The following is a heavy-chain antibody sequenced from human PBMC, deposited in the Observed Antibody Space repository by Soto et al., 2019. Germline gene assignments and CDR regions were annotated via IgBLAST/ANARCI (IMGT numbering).Heavy chain of an antibody. V-gene: IGHV3-21*01. CDR2: ISSSSSYI. Sequence: GGSLRLSCAASGFTFSSYSMNWVRQAPGKGLEWVSSISSSSSYIYYADSVKGRFTISRDNAKNSLYLQMNSLRAEDTAVYYCARWLEVLTTSDSWGQGTLVTVSS. D-gene: IGHD3-22*01. CDR3: ARWLEVLTTSDS. CDR1: GFTFSSYS. J-gene: IGHJ4*02.